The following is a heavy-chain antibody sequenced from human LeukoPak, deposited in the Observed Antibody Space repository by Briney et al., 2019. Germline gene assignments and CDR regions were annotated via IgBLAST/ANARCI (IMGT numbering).Heavy chain of an antibody. CDR1: GFPFSSYS. J-gene: IGHJ4*02. CDR3: ARDSGSYYVY. D-gene: IGHD1-26*01. V-gene: IGHV3-21*01. Sequence: GSLRLSCAASGFPFSSYSMNWVRPAPGKWLEWVSSISSSSSYIYYADSVKGRFTISRDNAKNSMYLQMNSLRAEDTAVYYCARDSGSYYVYWGQGTLVTVSS. CDR2: ISSSSSYI.